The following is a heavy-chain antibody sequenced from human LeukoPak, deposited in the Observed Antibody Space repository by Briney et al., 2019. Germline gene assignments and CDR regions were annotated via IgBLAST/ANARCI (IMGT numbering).Heavy chain of an antibody. D-gene: IGHD1-26*01. CDR2: INPSGGST. CDR3: ARSSERSGYSIVGATTNWFDP. CDR1: GYTFTSYY. Sequence: GASVKVSCKASGYTFTSYYMHWVRQAPGQGLEWMGIINPSGGSTSYAQKFQGRVTMTRDTSTSTVYMELSSLRSEDTAVYYCARSSERSGYSIVGATTNWFDPWGQGTLVTVSS. V-gene: IGHV1-46*01. J-gene: IGHJ5*02.